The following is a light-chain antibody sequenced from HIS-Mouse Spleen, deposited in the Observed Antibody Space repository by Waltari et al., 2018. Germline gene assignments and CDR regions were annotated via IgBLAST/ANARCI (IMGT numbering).Light chain of an antibody. V-gene: IGLV3-1*01. Sequence: SYELTQPPSVSVSPGQTASITCSGDKLGDKSACWYQQKPGPSPLLVIYQDSKRPSGIPERFSGSNSGNTATLTISGTQAMDEADYYCQAWDSSTVVFGGGTKLTVL. CDR1: KLGDKS. CDR2: QDS. CDR3: QAWDSSTVV. J-gene: IGLJ2*01.